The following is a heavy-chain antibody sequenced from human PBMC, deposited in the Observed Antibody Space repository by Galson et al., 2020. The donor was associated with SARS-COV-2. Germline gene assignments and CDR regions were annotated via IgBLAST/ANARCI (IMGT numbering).Heavy chain of an antibody. V-gene: IGHV4-4*02. J-gene: IGHJ3*02. CDR3: ARDSRLGMIPGAFDI. Sequence: SETLSLTCAVSGGSISSSNWWSWVRQPPGKGLEWIGEIYHSGSTNYNPSLKSRVTISVDTSKNQFSLKLSSVTAADTAVYYCARDSRLGMIPGAFDIWGQGTMVTVSS. D-gene: IGHD7-27*01. CDR1: GGSISSSNW. CDR2: IYHSGST.